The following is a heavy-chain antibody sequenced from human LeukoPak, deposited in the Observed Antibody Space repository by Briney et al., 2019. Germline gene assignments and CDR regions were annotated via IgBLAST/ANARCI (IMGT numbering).Heavy chain of an antibody. J-gene: IGHJ4*02. D-gene: IGHD5-18*01. CDR3: AKRIQSAMATGY. CDR2: INGSGGST. Sequence: GGSLRLSCAASGFTFSSYAMSWVRQDPGKGLEWVSDINGSGGSTYYADSVKGRFTISRDNSKNTLYLQMNSLRAEDTAVYYCAKRIQSAMATGYWGQGTLVTVSS. V-gene: IGHV3-23*01. CDR1: GFTFSSYA.